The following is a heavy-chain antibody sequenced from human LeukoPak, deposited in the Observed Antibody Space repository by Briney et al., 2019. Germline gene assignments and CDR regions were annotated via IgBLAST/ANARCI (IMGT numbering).Heavy chain of an antibody. CDR1: GGSFSGYY. CDR2: INHSGST. J-gene: IGHJ5*02. V-gene: IGHV4-34*01. Sequence: SETLSLTCAVYGGSFSGYYWSWIRQPPGKGLEWIGEINHSGSTNYNPSLKSRVTTSVDTSKNQFSLKLSSVTAADTAVYYCARAPKLRDPNWFDPWGQGTLVTVSS. CDR3: ARAPKLRDPNWFDP. D-gene: IGHD6-6*01.